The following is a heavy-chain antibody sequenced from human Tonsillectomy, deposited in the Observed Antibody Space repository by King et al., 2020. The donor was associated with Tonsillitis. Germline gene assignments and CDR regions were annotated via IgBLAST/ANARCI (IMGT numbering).Heavy chain of an antibody. J-gene: IGHJ4*02. CDR1: GASISSYF. V-gene: IGHV4-59*01. Sequence: VQLQESGPGLLKPSETLSLTCSVSGASISSYFWSWIRQPPGKGLEWIGYIYYSGITNYNPSLKSRVTISVDTSKNQFSLKLSSVTAADTAVYYCARARGGEFDYWGQGTLVTLSS. D-gene: IGHD2-21*01. CDR3: ARARGGEFDY. CDR2: IYYSGIT.